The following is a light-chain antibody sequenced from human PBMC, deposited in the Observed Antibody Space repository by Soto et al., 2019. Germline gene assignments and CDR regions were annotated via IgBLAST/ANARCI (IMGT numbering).Light chain of an antibody. Sequence: EVVMTQSPATLSVSPGERATLSCWASQSVRSYLAWYQQKPGQAPRLLIYGASTRAPGIPARFSGSGSGTEFTLTISSLQSDDVAVYYCQQYNNCPPITFGQGTRLEI. CDR1: QSVRSY. V-gene: IGKV3-15*01. J-gene: IGKJ5*01. CDR2: GAS. CDR3: QQYNNCPPIT.